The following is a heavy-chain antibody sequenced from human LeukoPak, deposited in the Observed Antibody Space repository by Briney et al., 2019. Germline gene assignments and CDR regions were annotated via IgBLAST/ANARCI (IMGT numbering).Heavy chain of an antibody. Sequence: PGGSLRLSCAASGFIFTTYGTHWVRQAPGEGLEWVAFVSYDGNIKDYADSVKGRFTISGDSSENTLYLQMNSLRAEDTAVYYCATVLRSARGFGPWGQGTLVTVSS. D-gene: IGHD4-17*01. J-gene: IGHJ5*02. CDR3: ATVLRSARGFGP. V-gene: IGHV3-33*08. CDR1: GFIFTTYG. CDR2: VSYDGNIK.